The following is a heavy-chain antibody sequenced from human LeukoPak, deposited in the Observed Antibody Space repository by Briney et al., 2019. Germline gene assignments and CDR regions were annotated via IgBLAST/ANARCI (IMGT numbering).Heavy chain of an antibody. Sequence: ASAKVSCKASVGTFTSYALSSVRQAPGQGREWMGGIIPIFGTANYAQKFQGRVTITADVSTSTDYMELSRLRSEDTAVDYGAHVDGYVIWEGGYYGMDDWGKGTTVTVSS. CDR2: IIPIFGTA. J-gene: IGHJ6*04. CDR1: VGTFTSYA. V-gene: IGHV1-69*13. D-gene: IGHD5-18*01. CDR3: AHVDGYVIWEGGYYGMDD.